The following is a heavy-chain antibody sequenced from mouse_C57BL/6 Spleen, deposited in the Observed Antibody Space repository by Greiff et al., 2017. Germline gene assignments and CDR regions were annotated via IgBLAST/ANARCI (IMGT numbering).Heavy chain of an antibody. CDR1: GYTFTSYW. Sequence: QVQLQQPGAELVRPGSSVKLSCKASGYTFTSYWMHWVKQRPIQGLEWIGNIDPSDSETHYNQKFKDKATLTVDKSSSTAYMQLGSLTSEDSAVYYCARYGSGYYYAMDYWGQGTSVTVSS. J-gene: IGHJ4*01. CDR2: IDPSDSET. CDR3: ARYGSGYYYAMDY. V-gene: IGHV1-52*01. D-gene: IGHD1-1*01.